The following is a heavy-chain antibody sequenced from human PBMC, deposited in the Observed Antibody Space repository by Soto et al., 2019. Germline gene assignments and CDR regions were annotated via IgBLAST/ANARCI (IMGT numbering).Heavy chain of an antibody. CDR1: GFIFSSHS. CDR2: ISSSSSDI. D-gene: IGHD2-21*01. CDR3: ARVGIYSGGYWFDY. V-gene: IGHV3-21*01. J-gene: IGHJ4*02. Sequence: VQLVESGGGLVKPGGSLRLSCAATGFIFSSHSMIWVRQTPGKGLEWVSSISSSSSDIDYADSVKGRFTISRDNAKNSLYVQMNSLRAEDTAVYYCARVGIYSGGYWFDYWGQGTLVTVSS.